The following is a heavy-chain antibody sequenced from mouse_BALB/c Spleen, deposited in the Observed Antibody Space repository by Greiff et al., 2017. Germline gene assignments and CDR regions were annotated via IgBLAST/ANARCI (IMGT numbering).Heavy chain of an antibody. CDR1: GFTFSSYA. CDR3: AREVTRGDFDV. J-gene: IGHJ1*01. V-gene: IGHV5-6-5*01. Sequence: EVQLVESGGGLVKPGGSLKLSCAASGFTFSSYAMSWVRQTPEKRLEWVASISSGGSTYYPDSVKGRFTISRDNARNILYLQMSSLRSEDTAMYYCAREVTRGDFDVWGAGTTVTVSS. CDR2: ISSGGST. D-gene: IGHD2-3*01.